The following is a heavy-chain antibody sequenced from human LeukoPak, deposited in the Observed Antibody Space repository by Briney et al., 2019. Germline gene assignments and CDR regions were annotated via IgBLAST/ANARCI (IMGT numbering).Heavy chain of an antibody. D-gene: IGHD3-9*01. CDR3: ARAAYYDILTGYSPFDY. J-gene: IGHJ4*02. V-gene: IGHV4-59*01. Sequence: PSETLSLTCTVSGGSISSYYWSWIRQPPGKGLEWIGYIYYSGSTNYNPSLKSRVTISVDTSKNQFSLKLSSVTAADTAVYYCARAAYYDILTGYSPFDYWGQGTLVTVPS. CDR2: IYYSGST. CDR1: GGSISSYY.